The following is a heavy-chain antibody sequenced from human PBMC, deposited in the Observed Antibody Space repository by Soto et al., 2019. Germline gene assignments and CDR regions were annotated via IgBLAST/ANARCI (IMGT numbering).Heavy chain of an antibody. V-gene: IGHV1-18*01. CDR1: GYTFTSYG. Sequence: QVQLVQSGAEVKKPGASVKVSCKASGYTFTSYGISWVRQGPGQGLEWVGWISAYNGNKNYAQELQGRVTMTTDTSTSTGYMELRSMRPDDTAVYYCSREGYGGKHGYDGMDVWGQGTTVTVSS. CDR3: SREGYGGKHGYDGMDV. CDR2: ISAYNGNK. D-gene: IGHD4-17*01. J-gene: IGHJ6*02.